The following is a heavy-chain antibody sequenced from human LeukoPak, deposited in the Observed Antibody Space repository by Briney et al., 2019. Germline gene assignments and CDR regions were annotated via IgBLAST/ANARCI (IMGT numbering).Heavy chain of an antibody. J-gene: IGHJ4*02. CDR1: GYTFTSYG. Sequence: ASVKVSCKASGYTFTSYGISWVRQAPGQGLEWMGWISAYNGNTNYAQKLQGRVTMTTDTSTSTAYMGLRSLRSDDTAVYYCARVGSRHCSSTSCYIGGGYFDYWGQGTLVTVSS. CDR2: ISAYNGNT. V-gene: IGHV1-18*01. CDR3: ARVGSRHCSSTSCYIGGGYFDY. D-gene: IGHD2-2*02.